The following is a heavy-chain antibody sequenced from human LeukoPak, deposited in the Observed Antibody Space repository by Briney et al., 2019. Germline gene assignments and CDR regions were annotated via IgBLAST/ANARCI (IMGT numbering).Heavy chain of an antibody. CDR3: ARNYDDYDWFDP. Sequence: GASVKVSCKASGYSFISNAMNWVRQAPGQGLEWMGWINTSTGKPSYAQAFTGRVVFSVDTSLRTTYLEISSLKAEDTAMYYCARNYDDYDWFDPWGQGTLVTVSP. D-gene: IGHD4-17*01. CDR1: GYSFISNA. J-gene: IGHJ5*02. CDR2: INTSTGKP. V-gene: IGHV7-4-1*02.